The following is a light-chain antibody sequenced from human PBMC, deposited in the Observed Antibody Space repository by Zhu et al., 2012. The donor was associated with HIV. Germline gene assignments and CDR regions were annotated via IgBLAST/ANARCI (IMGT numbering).Light chain of an antibody. CDR1: QGISNY. Sequence: DIQLTQSPSFLSASVGDRVTISCRASQGISNYLAWYHQKPGKAPKPLIYAVSILQSGVPSRFSGSGSGTEFTLTISSLQPEDFATYFCQHLTLYPTFGGGSRVEIK. J-gene: IGKJ4*01. CDR2: AVS. CDR3: QHLTLYPT. V-gene: IGKV1-9*01.